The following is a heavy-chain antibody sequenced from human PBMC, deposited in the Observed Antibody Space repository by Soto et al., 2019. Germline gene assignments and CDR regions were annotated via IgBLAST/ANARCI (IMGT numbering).Heavy chain of an antibody. D-gene: IGHD6-6*01. CDR1: GGSCSGYY. Sequence: QVQLQQWGAGLLKPSETLSLTCAVYGGSCSGYYWGWIRQPPGKGLAWIGEISRSGSTNYNPSLMSRVTTSLDTSKNQFSLRLNSVTAADTAVYYCAGPGKYSNSPIDYWGQGTLVTVSS. CDR2: ISRSGST. J-gene: IGHJ4*02. CDR3: AGPGKYSNSPIDY. V-gene: IGHV4-34*02.